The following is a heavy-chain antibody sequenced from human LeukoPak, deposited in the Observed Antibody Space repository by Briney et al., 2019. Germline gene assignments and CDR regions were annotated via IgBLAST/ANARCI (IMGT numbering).Heavy chain of an antibody. D-gene: IGHD3-3*01. V-gene: IGHV3-21*01. CDR3: ARCSILEWLPYYYYMDV. CDR2: ISSSSSYI. CDR1: GFTFSSYS. J-gene: IGHJ6*03. Sequence: GGSLSLSCAASGFTFSSYSMNWVRQAPGKGPEWVSSISSSSSYIYHADSVKGRFTISRDNAKNSLYLQMNSLRAEDTAVYYCARCSILEWLPYYYYMDVWGKGTTVTVSS.